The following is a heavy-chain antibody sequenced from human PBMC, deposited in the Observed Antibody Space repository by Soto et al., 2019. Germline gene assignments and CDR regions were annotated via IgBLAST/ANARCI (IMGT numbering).Heavy chain of an antibody. Sequence: QVQLVQSGAEVKKPGSSVKVSCKASGGTFSSYAISWVRQAPGQGLEWMGGIIPIFGTADYAQKFQGRVTSTADKSTSTAYTELSSLRPEDTAVYYCASPPIVATIVNYYYGMDVWGQRTTVTVSS. D-gene: IGHD5-12*01. J-gene: IGHJ6*02. CDR3: ASPPIVATIVNYYYGMDV. CDR2: IIPIFGTA. CDR1: GGTFSSYA. V-gene: IGHV1-69*14.